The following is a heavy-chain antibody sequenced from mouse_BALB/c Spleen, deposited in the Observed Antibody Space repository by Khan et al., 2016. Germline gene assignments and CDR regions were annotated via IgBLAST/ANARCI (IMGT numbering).Heavy chain of an antibody. CDR3: SRDFTTATGYFDV. CDR1: GFTFSSYT. J-gene: IGHJ1*01. V-gene: IGHV5-12-2*01. Sequence: EVELVESGGGLVQPGGSLKLSCAASGFTFSSYTMSWVRQTPEKRLAWVAYISNGGGSTFYPDTVKGRFTISRDNAKNTLYLQMSSLKSEDTAMYYCSRDFTTATGYFDVWGAGTTVTVSS. CDR2: ISNGGGST. D-gene: IGHD1-2*01.